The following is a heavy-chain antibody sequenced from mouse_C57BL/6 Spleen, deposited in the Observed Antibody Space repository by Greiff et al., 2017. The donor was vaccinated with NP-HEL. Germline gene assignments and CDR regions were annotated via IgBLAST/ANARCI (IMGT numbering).Heavy chain of an antibody. CDR1: GYTFTSYW. V-gene: IGHV1-72*01. Sequence: VKLQQPGAELVKPGASVKLSCKASGYTFTSYWMHWVKQRPGRGLEWIGRIDPNSGGTKYNEKFKSKATLTVDKPSSTAYMKTSSLTSGDSAIYYCARGDYSGSSWYFDVWGTGTTVTVSS. D-gene: IGHD1-1*01. J-gene: IGHJ1*03. CDR2: IDPNSGGT. CDR3: ARGDYSGSSWYFDV.